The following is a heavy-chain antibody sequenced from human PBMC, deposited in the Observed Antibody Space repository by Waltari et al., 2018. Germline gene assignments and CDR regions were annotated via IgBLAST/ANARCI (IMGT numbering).Heavy chain of an antibody. V-gene: IGHV3-30*01. D-gene: IGHD2-15*01. J-gene: IGHJ4*02. CDR2: ISYDGSNK. CDR1: GFTFSSYA. CDR3: ANRLSVVALFDY. Sequence: QVQLVESGGGGVQPGRSLRLSCAASGFTFSSYAMHWVRQVPGKGLEWVAVISYDGSNKYYADSVKGQFTISRDNSKNTLYLQMNSLRAEDTAVYYCANRLSVVALFDYWGQGTLVTVSS.